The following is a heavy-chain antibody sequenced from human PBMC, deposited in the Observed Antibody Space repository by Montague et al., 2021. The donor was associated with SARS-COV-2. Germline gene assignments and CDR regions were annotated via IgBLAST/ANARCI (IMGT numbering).Heavy chain of an antibody. D-gene: IGHD6-19*01. Sequence: PALVPPTPTLTLTCTFSGFSLRTSGMCVSWIRQPPGKALEWLALIHWDDVKYYITSLETRLNISKDTSKNQVVLTMTNMDPVDTATYYCARVRTEQWLALSFDYWGQGTLVTVSS. J-gene: IGHJ4*02. V-gene: IGHV2-70*01. CDR2: IHWDDVK. CDR3: ARVRTEQWLALSFDY. CDR1: GFSLRTSGMC.